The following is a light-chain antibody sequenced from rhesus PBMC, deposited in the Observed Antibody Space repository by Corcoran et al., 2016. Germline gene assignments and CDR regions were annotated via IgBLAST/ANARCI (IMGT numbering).Light chain of an antibody. Sequence: DIQMTQSPSSLSASVGDRVTITCRASQGISNWLAWYQQKPGKAPKLLIYRAYNLETGVPSRFSGSGSGTDFTLTIRSLQPEDIATYYCQQHDNSPYSFGQGTKVEIK. J-gene: IGKJ2*01. V-gene: IGKV1-69*01. CDR2: RAY. CDR1: QGISNW. CDR3: QQHDNSPYS.